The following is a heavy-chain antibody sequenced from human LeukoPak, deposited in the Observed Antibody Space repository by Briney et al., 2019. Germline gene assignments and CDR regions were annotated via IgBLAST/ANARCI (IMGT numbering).Heavy chain of an antibody. J-gene: IGHJ4*02. CDR1: GFIFSSYW. D-gene: IGHD1-26*01. Sequence: GSRRLSCAASGFIFSSYWMSWVRQAPGKGLEWVANIKQDGSEKYYVDSVKGRFTISRDNAKNSLYLQMNSLRAEDTAVYYCARALGPRFDYWGQGTLVTVSS. CDR3: ARALGPRFDY. V-gene: IGHV3-7*01. CDR2: IKQDGSEK.